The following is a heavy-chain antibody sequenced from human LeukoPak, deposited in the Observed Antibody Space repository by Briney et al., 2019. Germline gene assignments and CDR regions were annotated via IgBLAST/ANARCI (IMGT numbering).Heavy chain of an antibody. D-gene: IGHD3-10*01. CDR3: ARKYGSGRYYYYYGMHA. CDR1: GGTVSSYT. Sequence: AVKVSCKASGGTVSSYTISWVRQAPGQGLEWMGRIIPILGIANYAQKFQGRVTITADKSTSTAYMELSSLRSADTAVYSCARKYGSGRYYYYYGMHAWGQGNTVTVSS. J-gene: IGHJ6*02. CDR2: IIPILGIA. V-gene: IGHV1-69*02.